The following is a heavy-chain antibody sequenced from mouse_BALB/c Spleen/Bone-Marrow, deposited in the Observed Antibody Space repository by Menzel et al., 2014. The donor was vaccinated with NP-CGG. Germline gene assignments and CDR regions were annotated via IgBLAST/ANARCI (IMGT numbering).Heavy chain of an antibody. D-gene: IGHD1-1*01. V-gene: IGHV14-3*02. CDR1: GFNIKDTY. CDR2: IDPANGNT. CDR3: AMYYYGSSLFAY. Sequence: EVMLVESGAELVKPGASVKLSFTASGFNIKDTYMHWVKQRPEQGLEWIGRIDPANGNTKYDPKFQGKATITADTSSNTAYLQLSSLTSEDTAVYYCAMYYYGSSLFAYWGQGTLVTVSA. J-gene: IGHJ3*01.